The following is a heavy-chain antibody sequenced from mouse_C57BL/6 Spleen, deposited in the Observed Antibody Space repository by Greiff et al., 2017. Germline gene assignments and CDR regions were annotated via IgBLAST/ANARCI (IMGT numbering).Heavy chain of an antibody. D-gene: IGHD4-1*01. V-gene: IGHV1-9*01. CDR1: GYTFTGYW. CDR3: ARSSVGRAY. Sequence: VQLQQSGAELMKPGASVKLSCKATGYTFTGYWIEWVKQRPGHGLEWIGEILPGSGSTHYNEEFKGKATFTADTSSNTAYMQLSSLTTEDSAIYYCARSSVGRAYWGQGTLVTVSA. CDR2: ILPGSGST. J-gene: IGHJ3*01.